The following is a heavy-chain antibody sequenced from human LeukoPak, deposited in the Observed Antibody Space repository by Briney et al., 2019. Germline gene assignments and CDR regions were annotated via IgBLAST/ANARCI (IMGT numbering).Heavy chain of an antibody. V-gene: IGHV4-34*01. CDR2: SNHTGSA. J-gene: IGHJ4*02. CDR1: GASCSDYY. CDR3: VRGRVTFDY. Sequence: SETLSLTCAVYGASCSDYYWSWIRQPPGKGLEWIEGSNHTGSANYESSLKSRVIISVDSSKNQFSLKVTSVTAADTALYYCVRGRVTFDYWAQGTLVTVSS. D-gene: IGHD4-11*01.